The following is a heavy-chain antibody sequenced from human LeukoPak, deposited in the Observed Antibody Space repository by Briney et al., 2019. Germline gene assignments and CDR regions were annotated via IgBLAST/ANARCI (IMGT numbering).Heavy chain of an antibody. J-gene: IGHJ6*03. Sequence: GGSLRLSCAASGFTLDDYGVSWVRQAPGQGLEWFSGINWNGGSTGYADSVKGRFTISRDNAKNSLYLQMNSLRAEDTALYYCARVSRTLKYYYYYYMDVWGKGTTVTASS. D-gene: IGHD2-2*01. CDR1: GFTLDDYG. CDR3: ARVSRTLKYYYYYYMDV. V-gene: IGHV3-20*04. CDR2: INWNGGST.